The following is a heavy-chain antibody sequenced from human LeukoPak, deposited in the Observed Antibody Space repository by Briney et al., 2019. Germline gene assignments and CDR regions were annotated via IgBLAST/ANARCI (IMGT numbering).Heavy chain of an antibody. CDR3: ATSSGYSHTWGAFDY. J-gene: IGHJ4*02. CDR1: GYTFTKYY. V-gene: IGHV1-2*02. CDR2: MNPNSGGT. Sequence: EASVKVSCKTSGYTFTKYYIHWVRQAPGQGLEWMGWMNPNSGGTNYTQKFQGRVTMTRDTSISTAYMELSRLKSDDTAVYYCATSSGYSHTWGAFDYWGQGALVTVSS. D-gene: IGHD5-18*01.